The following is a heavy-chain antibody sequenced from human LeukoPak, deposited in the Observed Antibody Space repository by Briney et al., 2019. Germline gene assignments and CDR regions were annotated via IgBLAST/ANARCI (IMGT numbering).Heavy chain of an antibody. CDR1: GGSISSSSYY. Sequence: SETLSLTCTVSGGSISSSSYYWGWIRQPPGKGLEWIGSIYYSGSTYYNPSLKSRVTISVDTSKNQFSLKLSSVTAADTAVYYCARGGTDGVWFSTVNWFDPWGQGTLVTVSS. CDR3: ARGGTDGVWFSTVNWFDP. J-gene: IGHJ5*02. V-gene: IGHV4-39*07. D-gene: IGHD1-14*01. CDR2: IYYSGST.